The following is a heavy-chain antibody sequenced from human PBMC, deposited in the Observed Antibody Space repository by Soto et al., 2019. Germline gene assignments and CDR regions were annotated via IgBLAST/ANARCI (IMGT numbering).Heavy chain of an antibody. D-gene: IGHD1-26*01. J-gene: IGHJ6*02. Sequence: QVQLVESGGGVVQPGRSLRLSCAASGLTFSSYGMQWVRQAPGKGLEWVAVIWYDGSDKYYADSVKGRFTISRDNSKNTLYLQMNSLRAEDTAVYYCAREQGEQDERFYGIDVWGLGTTVTVSS. V-gene: IGHV3-33*01. CDR1: GLTFSSYG. CDR2: IWYDGSDK. CDR3: AREQGEQDERFYGIDV.